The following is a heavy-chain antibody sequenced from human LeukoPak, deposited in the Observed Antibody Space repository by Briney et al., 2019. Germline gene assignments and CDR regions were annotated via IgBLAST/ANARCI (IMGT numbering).Heavy chain of an antibody. J-gene: IGHJ4*02. V-gene: IGHV1-2*02. CDR2: INPNKGGT. CDR1: GYSFTEFY. D-gene: IGHD1-26*01. CDR3: ARDITKVGATLQNY. Sequence: GASVKVSCKASGYSFTEFYMHWARQAPGQGLEWMGWINPNKGGTNYAQKFQGRVTMTRDTSTSTAYMELSSLTSDDTAVYYCARDITKVGATLQNYWGQGTLVSVSS.